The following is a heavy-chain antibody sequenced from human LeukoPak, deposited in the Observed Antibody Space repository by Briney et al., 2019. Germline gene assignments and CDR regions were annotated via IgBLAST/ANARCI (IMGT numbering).Heavy chain of an antibody. V-gene: IGHV3-49*03. CDR3: TRRNTADAFDI. D-gene: IGHD5-18*01. J-gene: IGHJ3*02. Sequence: LRLPCSASGFTFRDYPMMWLRQAPGMGLDGVGLIRGKPFGGKTHYAPPVKGRFTISRDDSKGIAYLQLNSVQTEETVVYYCTRRNTADAFDIWGHGTMVTVSS. CDR1: GFTFRDYP. CDR2: IRGKPFGGKT.